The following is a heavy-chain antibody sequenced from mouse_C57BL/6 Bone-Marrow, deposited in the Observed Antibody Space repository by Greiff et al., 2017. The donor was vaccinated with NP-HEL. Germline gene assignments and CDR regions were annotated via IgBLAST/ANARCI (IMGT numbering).Heavy chain of an antibody. V-gene: IGHV1-69*01. CDR3: AREDYYGSFAY. J-gene: IGHJ3*01. Sequence: QVQLQQPGAELVMPGASVKLSCKASGYTFTSYWMHWVKQRPGQGLEWIGEIDPSDSYTNYNQKFKGKSTLTVDKSSSTAYMQLSSLTSEDSAVHYCAREDYYGSFAYWGQGTLVTVSA. CDR2: IDPSDSYT. D-gene: IGHD1-1*01. CDR1: GYTFTSYW.